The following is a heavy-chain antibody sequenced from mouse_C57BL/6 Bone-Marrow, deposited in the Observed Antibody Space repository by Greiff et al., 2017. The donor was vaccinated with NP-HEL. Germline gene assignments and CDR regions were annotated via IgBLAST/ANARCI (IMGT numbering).Heavy chain of an antibody. CDR3: ARSEYYGSPAWFAY. V-gene: IGHV1-69*01. CDR1: GYTFTSYW. J-gene: IGHJ3*01. D-gene: IGHD1-1*01. Sequence: QVQLQQPGAELVMPGASVKLSCKASGYTFTSYWMHWVKQRPGQGLEWIGEIDPSDSYTNYNQKFKGKSTLTVDKSSSTAYMQLSSLTSEDSAVYYCARSEYYGSPAWFAYWGQGTLVTVSA. CDR2: IDPSDSYT.